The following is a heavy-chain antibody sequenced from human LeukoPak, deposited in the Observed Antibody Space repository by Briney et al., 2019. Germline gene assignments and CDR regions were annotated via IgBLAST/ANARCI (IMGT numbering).Heavy chain of an antibody. CDR3: ARDFRIAAAGRSYYYYGMDV. J-gene: IGHJ6*02. V-gene: IGHV4-39*07. CDR2: IYYSGST. Sequence: TSETLSLTCTVSGGSISSSSYYWGWIRQPPGKGLEWIGSIYYSGSTYYNPSLKSRVTISVDTSKNQFSLKLSSVTAADTAVYYCARDFRIAAAGRSYYYYGMDVWGQGTTVTVSS. CDR1: GGSISSSSYY. D-gene: IGHD6-13*01.